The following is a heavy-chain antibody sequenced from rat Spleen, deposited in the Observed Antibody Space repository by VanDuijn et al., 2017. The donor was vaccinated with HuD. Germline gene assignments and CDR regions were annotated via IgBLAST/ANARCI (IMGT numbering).Heavy chain of an antibody. D-gene: IGHD3-6*01. Sequence: EVQLVESGGGLVQPGNSLKLSCAASGFTFSDYAMAWVRQSPKKGLEWVATIIYDGSSTYYRDSVKGRFTISRDNAKSTLYLQMDSLRSEDTATYYCATHPNLGWFAYWGQGTLVTVSS. CDR2: IIYDGSST. V-gene: IGHV5S10*01. J-gene: IGHJ3*01. CDR1: GFTFSDYA. CDR3: ATHPNLGWFAY.